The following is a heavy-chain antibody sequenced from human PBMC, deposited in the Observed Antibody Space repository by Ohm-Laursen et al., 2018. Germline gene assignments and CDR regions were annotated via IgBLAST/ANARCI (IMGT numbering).Heavy chain of an antibody. V-gene: IGHV3-23*01. J-gene: IGHJ4*02. Sequence: SLRLSCSATGFTFNTYAMNWVRQAPGKGLEWVSAIGTGGDTYYTDSVKGRFTISRDNSKNTVSLQMNSLRADDTAVYFCAMKIPGSRPFDYWGQGTLVTVSS. CDR2: IGTGGDT. CDR1: GFTFNTYA. CDR3: AMKIPGSRPFDY. D-gene: IGHD2-2*02.